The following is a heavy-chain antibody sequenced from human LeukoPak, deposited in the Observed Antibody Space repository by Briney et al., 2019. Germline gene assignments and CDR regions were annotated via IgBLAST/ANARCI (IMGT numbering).Heavy chain of an antibody. J-gene: IGHJ4*02. V-gene: IGHV3-33*01. CDR2: IWYDGSNK. Sequence: GRSLRLSCAASGFTFSSYGMHWVRQAPGKGLEWVAVIWYDGSNKYYADSVKGRFTISRDNSKNTLYLQMNSLRAEDTAVYYCARGPYYYDSSVDYWGQGTLDTVSS. CDR3: ARGPYYYDSSVDY. D-gene: IGHD3-22*01. CDR1: GFTFSSYG.